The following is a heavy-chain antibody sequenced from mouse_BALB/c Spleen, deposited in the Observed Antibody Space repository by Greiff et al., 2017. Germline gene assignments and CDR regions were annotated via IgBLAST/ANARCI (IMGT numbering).Heavy chain of an antibody. V-gene: IGHV5-9-3*01. J-gene: IGHJ4*01. Sequence: EVMLVESGGGLVKPGGSLKLSCAASGFTFSSYAMSWVRQTPEKRLEWVATISSGGSYTYYPDSVKGRFTISRDNAKNTLYLQMSSLRSEDTAMYYCARHDYGSSLYYAMDYWGQGTSVTVSS. CDR2: ISSGGSYT. CDR1: GFTFSSYA. D-gene: IGHD1-1*01. CDR3: ARHDYGSSLYYAMDY.